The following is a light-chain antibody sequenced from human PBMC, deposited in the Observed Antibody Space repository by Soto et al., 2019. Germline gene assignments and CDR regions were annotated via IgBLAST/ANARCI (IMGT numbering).Light chain of an antibody. V-gene: IGKV1-5*03. CDR3: QHYASYHIT. CDR2: KAS. Sequence: DIQMTQSPSTLSASVGDRVTITCRASQSVSYWLAWYQQKPGKAPKLLIYKASNLESGVPSRFSGSGSGTEFSLTISSLQPDDFATYYCQHYASYHITFGGGTKVEIK. J-gene: IGKJ4*01. CDR1: QSVSYW.